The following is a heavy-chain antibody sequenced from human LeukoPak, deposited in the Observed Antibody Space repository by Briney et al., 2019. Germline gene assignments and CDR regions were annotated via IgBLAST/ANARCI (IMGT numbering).Heavy chain of an antibody. CDR1: GGSFSGYY. D-gene: IGHD5-18*01. V-gene: IGHV4-34*01. CDR2: INHSGST. CDR3: ARASGYSYGPRYFDL. J-gene: IGHJ2*01. Sequence: SETLSLTCAVYGGSFSGYYWSWIRQPPGKGLEWIGEINHSGSTNYNPSLKSRVTISVDTSKNQFSLKLSSVTAADTAVYYCARASGYSYGPRYFDLWGRGTLVTVSS.